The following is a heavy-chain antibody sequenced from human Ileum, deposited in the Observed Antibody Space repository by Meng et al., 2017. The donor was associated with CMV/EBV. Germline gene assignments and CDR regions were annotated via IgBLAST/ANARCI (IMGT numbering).Heavy chain of an antibody. Sequence: GESLKISCAASGFTFSTYSMNWVRQAPGKGLEWVSSITSSSSYIFYADSVKGRFTISRDNAKNSLYLQLNSLRAEDTAVYYCASPYDDAGYYSGYWGQGTLVTVSS. CDR3: ASPYDDAGYYSGY. D-gene: IGHD3-22*01. V-gene: IGHV3-21*01. CDR1: GFTFSTYS. CDR2: ITSSSSYI. J-gene: IGHJ4*02.